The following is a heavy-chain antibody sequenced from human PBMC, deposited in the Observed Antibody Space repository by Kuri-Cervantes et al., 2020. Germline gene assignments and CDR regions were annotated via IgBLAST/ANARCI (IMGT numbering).Heavy chain of an antibody. Sequence: GESLKISCEASGYNFANHWIVWVRQMPGKGLEWMGMILPGDSRITYSPSLQGQITMSVDKSISTAYLQWSNLKASDTAMYYCARRIYCAADCGTPGWFDPWGQGTLVTVSS. CDR1: GYNFANHW. D-gene: IGHD2-21*02. V-gene: IGHV5-51*01. J-gene: IGHJ5*02. CDR2: ILPGDSRI. CDR3: ARRIYCAADCGTPGWFDP.